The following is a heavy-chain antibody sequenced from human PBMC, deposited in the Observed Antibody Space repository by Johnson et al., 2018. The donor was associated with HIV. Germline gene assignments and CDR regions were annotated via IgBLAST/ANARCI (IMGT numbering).Heavy chain of an antibody. CDR2: IESKADGGAA. V-gene: IGHV3-15*04. Sequence: VQLVESGGDLVKPGGSLRLSCAASGFTFSHAWMSWVRQAPGKGLEWVGHIESKADGGAADYAAPLEGRFTISRDDSKSTLYLQMNSLKTEDTAVYYCTTAIFGVIVHAFDIWGQGTMVTVSS. J-gene: IGHJ3*02. CDR1: GFTFSHAW. D-gene: IGHD3-3*01. CDR3: TTAIFGVIVHAFDI.